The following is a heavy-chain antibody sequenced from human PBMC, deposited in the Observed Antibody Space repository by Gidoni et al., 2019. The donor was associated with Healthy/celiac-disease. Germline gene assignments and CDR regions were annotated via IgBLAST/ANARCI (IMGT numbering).Heavy chain of an antibody. Sequence: QVQLLESGGGLAKPGGSLRRSCAAAGFYFSDYYMSWIRQAPGKGLEWVSYISSSSSYTNDADSVKGRFTISRDNAKNLLYLQMNSLRAEDTAVYYCARDFLPYYYDSSGYYDYWGQGTLVTVSS. J-gene: IGHJ4*02. CDR3: ARDFLPYYYDSSGYYDY. V-gene: IGHV3-11*06. CDR1: GFYFSDYY. CDR2: ISSSSSYT. D-gene: IGHD3-22*01.